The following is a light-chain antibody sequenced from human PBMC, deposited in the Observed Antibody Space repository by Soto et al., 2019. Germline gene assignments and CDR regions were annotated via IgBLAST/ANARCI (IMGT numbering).Light chain of an antibody. J-gene: IGKJ4*01. CDR2: DTS. Sequence: EIVLTQSPATLSLSPGERATLSCRASQSVSSYLAWYQQKPGQAPRLLFYDTSNRATGIPARFSGSGSGTDFTLTISSLEPEDFSVYYCQQRSTWPLTFGGGTKVDIK. CDR1: QSVSSY. CDR3: QQRSTWPLT. V-gene: IGKV3-11*01.